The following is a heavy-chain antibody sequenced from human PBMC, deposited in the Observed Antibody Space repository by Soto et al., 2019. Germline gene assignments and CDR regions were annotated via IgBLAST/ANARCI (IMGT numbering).Heavy chain of an antibody. Sequence: ASVKVSCKASGYTFTSYGISWVRQAPGQGLEWMGWISAYNGNTNYAQKLQGRVTMTTDTSTSTAYMELRSLRSDDTAVYYCARHLRYYDSSGYHYAWGQVVLVTGSS. CDR3: ARHLRYYDSSGYHYA. V-gene: IGHV1-18*04. D-gene: IGHD3-22*01. CDR1: GYTFTSYG. J-gene: IGHJ5*02. CDR2: ISAYNGNT.